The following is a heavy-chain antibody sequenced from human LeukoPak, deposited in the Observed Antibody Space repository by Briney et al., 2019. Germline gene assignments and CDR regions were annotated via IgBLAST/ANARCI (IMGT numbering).Heavy chain of an antibody. V-gene: IGHV3-23*01. J-gene: IGHJ4*02. Sequence: GGSLRLSCAASGFTFSSYGMSWVRQAPGKGLEWVSAISGSGGSTYYADSVKGRFTISRDNSKNTLYVQMNSLRAKDTAVYYCARHSWGSSGYLDFWGQGALVTVSS. CDR3: ARHSWGSSGYLDF. D-gene: IGHD3-22*01. CDR1: GFTFSSYG. CDR2: ISGSGGST.